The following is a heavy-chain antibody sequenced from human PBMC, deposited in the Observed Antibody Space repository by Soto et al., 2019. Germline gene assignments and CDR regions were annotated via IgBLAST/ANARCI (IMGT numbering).Heavy chain of an antibody. D-gene: IGHD1-26*01. CDR2: AYYRSRWHY. V-gene: IGHV6-1*01. CDR3: ARYPPDFHSGFDS. J-gene: IGHJ4*02. Sequence: PSRGLEWLGRAYYRSRWHYDYATSVRSRITINPDTSKNQFSLQLSSVTPEDPAVYYCARYPPDFHSGFDSWGQGFLVSV.